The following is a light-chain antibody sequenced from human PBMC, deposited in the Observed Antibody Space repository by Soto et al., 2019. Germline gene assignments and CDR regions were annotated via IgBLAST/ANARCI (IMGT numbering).Light chain of an antibody. CDR1: SSNIGAGYD. V-gene: IGLV1-40*01. CDR3: QSYDSSLSGYV. Sequence: QLVLTQPPSVSGAPGQRVTISCTGSSSNIGAGYDVHWYQQLPGTAPKLLIYGNSNRPSGVPDRFSGSKSGTSASLAITGIQAEDEADYYCQSYDSSLSGYVFGPGTKVTVL. J-gene: IGLJ1*01. CDR2: GNS.